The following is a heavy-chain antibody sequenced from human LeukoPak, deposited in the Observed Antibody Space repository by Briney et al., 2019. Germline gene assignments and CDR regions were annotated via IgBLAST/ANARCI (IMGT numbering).Heavy chain of an antibody. Sequence: PGRSLRLSCAASGFTFSSYAMHWVRQAPGKGLEWVAVISYDGSNKYYADSVKGRFTISRDNSKNTLYLQMNSLRAEDTAAYYCARDGYDSSGYHTFDYWGQGTLVTVSS. CDR2: ISYDGSNK. J-gene: IGHJ4*02. CDR3: ARDGYDSSGYHTFDY. CDR1: GFTFSSYA. V-gene: IGHV3-30-3*01. D-gene: IGHD3-22*01.